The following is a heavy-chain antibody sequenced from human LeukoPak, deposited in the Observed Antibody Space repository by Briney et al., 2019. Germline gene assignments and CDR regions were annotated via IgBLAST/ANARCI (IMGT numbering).Heavy chain of an antibody. J-gene: IGHJ4*02. D-gene: IGHD5-18*01. V-gene: IGHV3-11*01. CDR3: TRVSRYSYGLDY. CDR1: GFTFSDYY. Sequence: GGSLRLSCAAPGFTFSDYYMTWIRQAPGRGLEWISYITSSGSPMHYADSVKDRFTISRDNARKSLYLQMNSLRAEDTAVYYCTRVSRYSYGLDYWGQGTLVTVSS. CDR2: ITSSGSPM.